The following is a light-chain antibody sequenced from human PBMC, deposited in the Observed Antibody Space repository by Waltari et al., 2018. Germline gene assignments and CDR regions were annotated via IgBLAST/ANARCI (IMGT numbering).Light chain of an antibody. Sequence: QSALTQPASVSGSPGQSITISCTGTSSDVGGYNYVSWYQQHTGKAPKLMIYEVSTRPAGVVIRFSVSTSGHTVSLPISALQAEYEADYYCSSYTSSSTVVFGGGTKLTVL. CDR3: SSYTSSSTVV. CDR2: EVS. J-gene: IGLJ2*01. CDR1: SSDVGGYNY. V-gene: IGLV2-14*01.